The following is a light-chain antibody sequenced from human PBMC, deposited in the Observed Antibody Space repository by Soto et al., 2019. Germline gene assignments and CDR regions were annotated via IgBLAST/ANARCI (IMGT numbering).Light chain of an antibody. CDR3: SSYTSSGTQV. Sequence: QSVLTQPASVSGSPGQSITISCTGTSSDVGGYNYVSWYQHHPGKAPKLMIYEVSNRPSGVSNRFSGSKSGNTASLTISGLQAEDEADYYCSSYTSSGTQVFGTGTKLTVL. J-gene: IGLJ1*01. V-gene: IGLV2-14*01. CDR2: EVS. CDR1: SSDVGGYNY.